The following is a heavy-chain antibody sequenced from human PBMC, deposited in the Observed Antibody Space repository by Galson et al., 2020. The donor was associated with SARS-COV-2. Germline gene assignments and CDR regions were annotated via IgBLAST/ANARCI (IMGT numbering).Heavy chain of an antibody. Sequence: SETLSLTCTVSGGSISSSSYYWGWIRQPPGKGLEWIGSIYYSGSTYYNPSLKSRVTISVDTSKNQFSLKLSSVTAADTAVYYCARLSPSLLWFGELPPYFQHWGQGTLVTVSS. J-gene: IGHJ1*01. V-gene: IGHV4-39*01. CDR2: IYYSGST. D-gene: IGHD3-10*01. CDR1: GGSISSSSYY. CDR3: ARLSPSLLWFGELPPYFQH.